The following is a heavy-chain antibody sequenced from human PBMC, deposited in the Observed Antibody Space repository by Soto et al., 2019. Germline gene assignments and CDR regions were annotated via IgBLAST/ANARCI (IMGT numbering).Heavy chain of an antibody. CDR2: IYYSGST. J-gene: IGHJ5*02. CDR1: GGSISSGDYY. CDR3: ARGRGIVATIAWFDP. D-gene: IGHD5-12*01. V-gene: IGHV4-30-4*01. Sequence: PSETLSLTCTVSGGSISSGDYYWSWIRQPPGKGLEWIGYIYYSGSTYYNPSLKSRVTISVDTSKNQFSLKLSSVTAADTAVYYCARGRGIVATIAWFDPWGQGTLVTVSS.